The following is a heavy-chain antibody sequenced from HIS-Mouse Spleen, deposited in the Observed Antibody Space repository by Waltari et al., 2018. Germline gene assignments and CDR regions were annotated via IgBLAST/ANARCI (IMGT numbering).Heavy chain of an antibody. CDR1: GFTFSSYG. V-gene: IGHV3-33*06. CDR2: IWYDGSNK. J-gene: IGHJ4*02. CDR3: AKGGLMVYAIGDY. D-gene: IGHD2-8*01. Sequence: QVQLVESGGGVVQPGRSLRLSCAASGFTFSSYGMHWVRQAPGKGLEWLAVIWYDGSNKYYADSVKGRLTISRDNSKNTLYLQMNSLRAEDTAVYYCAKGGLMVYAIGDYWGQGTLVTVSS.